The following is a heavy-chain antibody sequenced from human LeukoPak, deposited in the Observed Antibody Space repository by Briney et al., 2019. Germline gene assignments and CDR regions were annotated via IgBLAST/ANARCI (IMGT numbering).Heavy chain of an antibody. Sequence: GGSLRLSCAASGFTFSGYSMNWVRQAPGKGLEWVSSISASSSYIYYADSVKGRFTISRDNAKNSLYLQMNSLRAGDPAVYYCGRRAGYNYYFDYWGQGALVTVSS. CDR2: ISASSSYI. D-gene: IGHD5-24*01. J-gene: IGHJ4*02. V-gene: IGHV3-21*01. CDR1: GFTFSGYS. CDR3: GRRAGYNYYFDY.